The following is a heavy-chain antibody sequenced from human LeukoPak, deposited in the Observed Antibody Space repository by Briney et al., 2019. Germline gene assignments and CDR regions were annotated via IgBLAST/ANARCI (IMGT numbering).Heavy chain of an antibody. D-gene: IGHD6-6*01. Sequence: PSETLSLTCAVYGGSFSGYYWSWIRQPPGKGLEWIGEINHSGSTNYNPSLKSRVTISVDTSKNQFSLKLSSVTAADTAVYYCARGPAVRGFDYWGQGTLVTVSS. V-gene: IGHV4-34*01. J-gene: IGHJ4*02. CDR2: INHSGST. CDR1: GGSFSGYY. CDR3: ARGPAVRGFDY.